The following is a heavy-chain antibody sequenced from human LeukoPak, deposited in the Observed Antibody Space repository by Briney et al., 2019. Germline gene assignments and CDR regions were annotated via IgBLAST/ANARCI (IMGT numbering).Heavy chain of an antibody. J-gene: IGHJ6*02. D-gene: IGHD6-13*01. CDR1: GYRFIDYW. CDR2: IFPGDTDI. Sequence: GESLKISCQGSGYRFIDYWIGWVRQMPGKGLEWMVIIFPGDTDIKHSPSFQGQVTISADNSISTAYLQWSSLKASDTAIYYCVRYGLQGRRDSSRCFTSFYHYGADVWGQGSTVTVSS. CDR3: VRYGLQGRRDSSRCFTSFYHYGADV. V-gene: IGHV5-51*01.